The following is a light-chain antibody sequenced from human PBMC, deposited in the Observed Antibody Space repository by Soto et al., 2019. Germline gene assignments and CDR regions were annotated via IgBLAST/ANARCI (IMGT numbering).Light chain of an antibody. CDR2: KAA. Sequence: DSQMTQSPSTLSASVGDRVTTTCRASQRISTGLACYHQKPGKAPNLLIYKAASLQSGVPSRFSGSGSGTDRTLSISSLKPDDLVTYYCQQYNTLWTFGQGTKV. V-gene: IGKV1-5*03. CDR3: QQYNTLWT. J-gene: IGKJ1*01. CDR1: QRISTG.